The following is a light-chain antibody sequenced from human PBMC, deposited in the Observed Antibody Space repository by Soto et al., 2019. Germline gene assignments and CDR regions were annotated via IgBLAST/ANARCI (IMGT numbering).Light chain of an antibody. V-gene: IGKV3-20*01. J-gene: IGKJ5*01. CDR1: QSVSSY. CDR3: QQYGRAPIT. Sequence: EIVMTQSPATLSLSPGERATLSCRASQSVSSYLAWYQQKPGQAPRLLIYDASSRATGIPARFSGSGSGTDFTLTISRLEPEDFAVYACQQYGRAPITFGQGTRLEIK. CDR2: DAS.